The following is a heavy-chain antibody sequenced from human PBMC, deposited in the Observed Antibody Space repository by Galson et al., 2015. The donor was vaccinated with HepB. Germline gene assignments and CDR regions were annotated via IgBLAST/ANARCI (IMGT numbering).Heavy chain of an antibody. CDR2: IYWDDDK. Sequence: IRQPPGKALQWLALIYWDDDKRYFPSLRGRLAINRDTSKNQVVLTMANMGPADAGTYYCAHRTKVSRRGYFFDFWGLGTLVAVSS. CDR3: AHRTKVSRRGYFFDF. V-gene: IGHV2-5*02. J-gene: IGHJ4*02. D-gene: IGHD3-10*01.